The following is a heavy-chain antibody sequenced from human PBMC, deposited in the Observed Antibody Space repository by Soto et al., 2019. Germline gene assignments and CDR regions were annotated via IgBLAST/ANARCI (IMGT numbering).Heavy chain of an antibody. D-gene: IGHD1-20*01. V-gene: IGHV3-33*01. J-gene: IGHJ4*02. Sequence: GGSLRLSCAASGFTFSSYGMHWVRQAPGKGLEWVADIWYDGSNKYYADSVKRRFTISRDNSNNTLYLQMNSLRAEDTAVYYSARHHRITRPTRYFAYWGQRTLVPVSS. CDR3: ARHHRITRPTRYFAY. CDR2: IWYDGSNK. CDR1: GFTFSSYG.